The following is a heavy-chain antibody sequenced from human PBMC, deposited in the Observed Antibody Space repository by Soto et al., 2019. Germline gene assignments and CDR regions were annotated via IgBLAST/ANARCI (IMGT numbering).Heavy chain of an antibody. CDR2: ISGSGHTT. CDR3: AKGVTTIVATGSWFDH. D-gene: IGHD5-12*01. J-gene: IGHJ5*02. V-gene: IGHV3-23*01. CDR1: GFTFNSYA. Sequence: PGGSLRLSCAVSGFTFNSYAMNWVRQAPGKGLEWVSSISGSGHTTYYADAVKGRFTISRDNSKNTLFLQMNSLRSEGTAVYYCAKGVTTIVATGSWFDHWGQGTLVTVSS.